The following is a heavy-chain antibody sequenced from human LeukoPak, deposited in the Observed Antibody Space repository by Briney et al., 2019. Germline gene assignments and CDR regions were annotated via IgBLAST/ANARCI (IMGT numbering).Heavy chain of an antibody. J-gene: IGHJ4*02. CDR2: MNPNSGNT. CDR1: GYTFTSYD. V-gene: IGHV1-8*01. D-gene: IGHD3-22*01. Sequence: ASVKVSCKASGYTFTSYDINWVRQATGQGLEWMGWMNPNSGNTGYAQTFQGRVTMTRNTSISTAYMELSSLRSEDTAVYYCARGLGGAYYYDSSGYVFDYWGQGTLVTVSS. CDR3: ARGLGGAYYYDSSGYVFDY.